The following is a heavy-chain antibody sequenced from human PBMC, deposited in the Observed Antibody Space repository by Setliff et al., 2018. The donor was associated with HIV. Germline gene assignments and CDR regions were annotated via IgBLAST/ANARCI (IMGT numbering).Heavy chain of an antibody. D-gene: IGHD6-19*01. Sequence: ASVKVSCKTSGYTFTNYPIYWVRQAPGQRLEWMGEINADNGNTQYSQKFQGRVTITRDTSANTVYMELSSLKSEDTGVYYCARIAVPGTNRYFDYWGQGTLVTVSS. J-gene: IGHJ4*02. V-gene: IGHV1-3*01. CDR1: GYTFTNYP. CDR3: ARIAVPGTNRYFDY. CDR2: INADNGNT.